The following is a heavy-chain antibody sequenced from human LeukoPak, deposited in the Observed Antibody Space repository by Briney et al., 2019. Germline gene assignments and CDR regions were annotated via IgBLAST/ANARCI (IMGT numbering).Heavy chain of an antibody. D-gene: IGHD2-2*01. CDR1: GFTFSSYS. CDR3: ARGARTASAFYY. V-gene: IGHV3-48*01. Sequence: GGSLRLSCAASGFTFSSYSMNWVRQARGKGLEWGSYISSSSSTIYYADSVKGRFTISRDNAKNSLYLQMNSLRAEDTAVYYCARGARTASAFYYWGQGTLVTVSS. CDR2: ISSSSSTI. J-gene: IGHJ4*02.